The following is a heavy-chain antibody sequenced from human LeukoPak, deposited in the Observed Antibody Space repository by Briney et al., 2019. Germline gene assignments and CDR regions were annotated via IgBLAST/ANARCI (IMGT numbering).Heavy chain of an antibody. V-gene: IGHV3-21*01. Sequence: PGGSLRLSCAASGFTFSRHSINWVRQAPGKGLEWVSSISSSSSYIYYADSVKGRFTISRDNAKNSLYLQMNSLRAEDTAVYYCARDILPRDAFDIWGQGTMVTVSS. CDR1: GFTFSRHS. J-gene: IGHJ3*02. CDR2: ISSSSSYI. D-gene: IGHD1-26*01. CDR3: ARDILPRDAFDI.